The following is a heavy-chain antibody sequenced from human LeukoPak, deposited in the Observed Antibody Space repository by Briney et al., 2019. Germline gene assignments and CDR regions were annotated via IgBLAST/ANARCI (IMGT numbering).Heavy chain of an antibody. D-gene: IGHD3-10*01. J-gene: IGHJ4*02. V-gene: IGHV3-30*03. CDR3: ARGSAAGDY. CDR1: GFTFRSYD. CDR2: ISYDGSNK. Sequence: PGGSLRLSCVASGFTFRSYDMHWVRQAPGKGLEWVAVISYDGSNKYYADSVKGRFTISRDNSKNTLYLQMNSLRAEDTAVYCCARGSAAGDYWGQGTLVTVSS.